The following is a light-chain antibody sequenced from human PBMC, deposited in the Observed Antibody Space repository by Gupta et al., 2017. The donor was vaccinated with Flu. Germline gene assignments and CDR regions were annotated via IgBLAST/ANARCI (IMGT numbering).Light chain of an antibody. V-gene: IGLV1-40*01. CDR1: SSNIGADYD. Sequence: VTTSSTRSSSNIGADYDVHWYQQIPGTAPKLLIYGDSNRPSGVPDRFSGSKSGTTASLTITGLQAEDEADYYCQSYDRSLSGWVFGGGTKLTVL. CDR2: GDS. J-gene: IGLJ2*01. CDR3: QSYDRSLSGWV.